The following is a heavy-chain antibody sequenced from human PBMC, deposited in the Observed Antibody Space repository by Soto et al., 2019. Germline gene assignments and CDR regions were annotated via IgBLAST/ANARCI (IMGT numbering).Heavy chain of an antibody. Sequence: QVQLVQSGAEVKKPGSSVKVSCKASGGTFSSYAISWVRQAPGQGLEWMGGIIPIFGTANYAQKFQGRVTITADESTSTAHMELSSLRSEDTAVYYCARSGWQRESDYFDYWGQGTLVTVSS. D-gene: IGHD2-15*01. CDR2: IIPIFGTA. CDR1: GGTFSSYA. J-gene: IGHJ4*02. V-gene: IGHV1-69*01. CDR3: ARSGWQRESDYFDY.